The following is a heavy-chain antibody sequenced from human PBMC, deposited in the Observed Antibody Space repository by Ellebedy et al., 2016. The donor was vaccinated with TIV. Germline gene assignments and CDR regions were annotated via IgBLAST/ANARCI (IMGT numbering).Heavy chain of an antibody. CDR2: LRHDGNEK. CDR3: VRRGSYGDHAVQVNGWSGT. J-gene: IGHJ4*02. CDR1: GFSFRSYW. Sequence: GESLKISCTGSGFSFRSYWMSWVRQAPGKGLEWVANLRHDGNEKYYADSVKGRFTISRDNAKNSLYLQMNGLRAEDTAVYFCVRRGSYGDHAVQVNGWSGTWGQGTLVSISS. D-gene: IGHD4-17*01. V-gene: IGHV3-7*01.